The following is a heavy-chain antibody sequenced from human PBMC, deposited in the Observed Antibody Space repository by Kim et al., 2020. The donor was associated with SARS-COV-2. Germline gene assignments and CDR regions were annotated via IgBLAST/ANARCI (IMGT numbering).Heavy chain of an antibody. Sequence: GGSLRLSCAASGFTFSSYGMHWVRQAPGKGLEWVAVIWYDGSNKYYADSVKGRFTISRDNSKNTLYLQMNSLRAEDTAVYYCAKAGRIQLWLQHIWGQGTMVTVSS. D-gene: IGHD5-18*01. J-gene: IGHJ3*02. V-gene: IGHV3-33*06. CDR2: IWYDGSNK. CDR1: GFTFSSYG. CDR3: AKAGRIQLWLQHI.